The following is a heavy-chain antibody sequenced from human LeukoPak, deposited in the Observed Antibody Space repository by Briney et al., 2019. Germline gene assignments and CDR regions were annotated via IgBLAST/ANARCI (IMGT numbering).Heavy chain of an antibody. D-gene: IGHD2-15*01. J-gene: IGHJ4*02. Sequence: SETLSLTCVVSGVSVSGYYWGWIRQPPGRGLEWIGYVYYSGSTNYNPSFKSRITISVDTSRNQFSLQLSSVTAADTAVYYCARIHRYCSGGACYVLDNWGQGTLVTVSS. CDR1: GVSVSGYY. CDR2: VYYSGST. V-gene: IGHV4-59*02. CDR3: ARIHRYCSGGACYVLDN.